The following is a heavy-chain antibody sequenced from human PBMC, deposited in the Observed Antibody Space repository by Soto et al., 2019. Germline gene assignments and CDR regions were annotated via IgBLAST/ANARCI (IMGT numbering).Heavy chain of an antibody. CDR2: IYDSESA. D-gene: IGHD6-6*01. Sequence: QVQLQESGPGLVKPSQTLSLTCTVSGESISSGGYYWSWIRQHPGKGLEWIGYIYDSESAYYNPSPKSRVTISIDTSKNQFAMKLSSVTAADTAVYYCARAFSSSSAVDYWGQGTLITVSS. CDR1: GESISSGGYY. J-gene: IGHJ4*02. CDR3: ARAFSSSSAVDY. V-gene: IGHV4-31*03.